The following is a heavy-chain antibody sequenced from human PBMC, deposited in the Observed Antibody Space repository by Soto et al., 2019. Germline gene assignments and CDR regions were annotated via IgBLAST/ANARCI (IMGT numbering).Heavy chain of an antibody. J-gene: IGHJ4*02. CDR3: ARARGSVLFYFDY. CDR2: ISSSSSYI. CDR1: GFTFSSCS. D-gene: IGHD3-10*01. V-gene: IGHV3-21*01. Sequence: LRLSCAASGFTFSSCSMNWVRQAPGKGLEWVSSISSSSSYIYYADSVKGRFTISRDNAKNSLYLQMNSLRAEDTAVYYCARARGSVLFYFDYCGQGPLVTVSS.